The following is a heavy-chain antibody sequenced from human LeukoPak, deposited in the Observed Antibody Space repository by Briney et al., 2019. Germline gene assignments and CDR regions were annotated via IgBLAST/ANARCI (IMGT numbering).Heavy chain of an antibody. D-gene: IGHD3-16*01. V-gene: IGHV3-23*01. J-gene: IGHJ4*02. CDR3: AKFMTPDTGDY. Sequence: GGSLRLSCAASGFTFSTYAMSWVRPAPGKGLEWVSVISESGDTTYYAGSVKGRFTISRDNSKNTLYLQMHSLRAEDTAVYYCAKFMTPDTGDYWGRGTLVTVSS. CDR2: ISESGDTT. CDR1: GFTFSTYA.